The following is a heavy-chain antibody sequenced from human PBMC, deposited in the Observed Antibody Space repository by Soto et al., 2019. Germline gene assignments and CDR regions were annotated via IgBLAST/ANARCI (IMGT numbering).Heavy chain of an antibody. V-gene: IGHV3-23*01. CDR1: GFTFSSYA. J-gene: IGHJ4*02. CDR3: AKARVVGAIRLVSDYFDY. Sequence: GVSLRLSCAASGFTFSSYAMSWVRQAPGKGLEWVSAISGSGGSTYYADSVKGRFTISRDNSKNTLYLQMNSLRAEDTAVYYCAKARVVGAIRLVSDYFDYWGQGTLVTVSS. D-gene: IGHD1-26*01. CDR2: ISGSGGST.